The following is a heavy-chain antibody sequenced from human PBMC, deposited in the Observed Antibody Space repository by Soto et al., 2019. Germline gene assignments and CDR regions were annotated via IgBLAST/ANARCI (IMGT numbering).Heavy chain of an antibody. Sequence: GASVKVSCKASGYTFTSYAMHWVRQAPGQRLEWMGWINAGNGNTKYSQKFQGRVTITRDTSASTAYMELSSLRSEDTAVYYCARNLQFIYSGYDFKGNWFDPWGQGTLVTVSS. CDR2: INAGNGNT. J-gene: IGHJ5*02. V-gene: IGHV1-3*01. CDR1: GYTFTSYA. D-gene: IGHD5-12*01. CDR3: ARNLQFIYSGYDFKGNWFDP.